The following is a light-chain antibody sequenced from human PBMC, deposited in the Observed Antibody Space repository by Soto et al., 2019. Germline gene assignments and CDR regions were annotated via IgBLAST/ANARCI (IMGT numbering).Light chain of an antibody. Sequence: QAVVTQPPSASGTPGQRVTISCSGSSSNIESNFVYWYQQFPGTAPRLLIYRNNQRPSGVPDRFSGSKSGTSASLAISALRSEDEADYYGTVWDDSLRGRLFGGGTKLTVL. J-gene: IGLJ2*01. CDR3: TVWDDSLRGRL. V-gene: IGLV1-47*01. CDR2: RNN. CDR1: SSNIESNF.